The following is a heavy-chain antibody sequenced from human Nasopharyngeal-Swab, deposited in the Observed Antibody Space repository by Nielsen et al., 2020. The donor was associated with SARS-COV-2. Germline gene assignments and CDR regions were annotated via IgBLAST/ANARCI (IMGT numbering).Heavy chain of an antibody. V-gene: IGHV1-69*13. CDR1: GGTFSSSA. CDR2: IIPLFGTA. CDR3: ARDRLPYYYYYMDV. D-gene: IGHD5-18*01. J-gene: IGHJ6*03. Sequence: SVKVSCKASGGTFSSSAISWVRQAPGQGLEWMGGIIPLFGTANYAQKFQGRVTLTADESISTAYLELSSLRSEDTAVYNCARDRLPYYYYYMDVWGKGTTVTVSS.